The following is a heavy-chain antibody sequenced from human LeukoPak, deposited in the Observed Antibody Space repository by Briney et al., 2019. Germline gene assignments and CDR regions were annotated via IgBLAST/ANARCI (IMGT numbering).Heavy chain of an antibody. D-gene: IGHD6-13*01. J-gene: IGHJ4*02. CDR1: GFTFSSYG. CDR3: AKDYYSSSWYYFDY. Sequence: GGSLRLSCAASGFTFSSYGMHWVRQAPGKGLEWVAFIRYDGSNKYYADSVKGRFTISRDNAKNSLYLQMNSLRAEDTALYYCAKDYYSSSWYYFDYWGQGTLVTVSS. V-gene: IGHV3-30*02. CDR2: IRYDGSNK.